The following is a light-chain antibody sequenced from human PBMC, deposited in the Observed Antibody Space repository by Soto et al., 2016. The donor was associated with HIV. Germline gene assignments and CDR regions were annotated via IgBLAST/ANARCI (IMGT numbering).Light chain of an antibody. V-gene: IGLV3-21*03. CDR1: DIGSKS. J-gene: IGLJ3*02. Sequence: SYELPQPPSVSVAPGKTARITCGGNDIGSKSVHWYQQKPGQAPVLVVYDDDDRPSGIPERFSGSSSGNTATLTISRVEIGDEADYYCQVWDSSSDHWVFGGTGPSSTV. CDR3: QVWDSSSDHWV. CDR2: DDD.